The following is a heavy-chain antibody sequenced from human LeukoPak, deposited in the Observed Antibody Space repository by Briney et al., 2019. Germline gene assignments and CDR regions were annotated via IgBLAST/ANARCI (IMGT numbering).Heavy chain of an antibody. V-gene: IGHV4-34*01. J-gene: IGHJ4*02. D-gene: IGHD3-10*01. CDR3: ARGLITMGRGVTKKGDYFDY. CDR2: INHIVST. CDR1: GGSFSGYY. Sequence: SETLSLTCAVYGGSFSGYYCSWIRQPPGQGLEWIGEINHIVSTNYNPCLKSRVTISVDTSKNQFSLKLSSVTAADTAVYYCARGLITMGRGVTKKGDYFDYWGQGTLVTVSS.